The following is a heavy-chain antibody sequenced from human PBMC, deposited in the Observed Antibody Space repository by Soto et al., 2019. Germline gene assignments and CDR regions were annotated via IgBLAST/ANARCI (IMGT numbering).Heavy chain of an antibody. D-gene: IGHD6-13*01. Sequence: SAQQENGQGLEWMGAIIPIFGTANYAEKFQGRVTITAAESTSTAYMELRRLRSDDTAVYYCARVGLAEAGQRQGITLSDSWGNGTLVT. J-gene: IGHJ5*01. CDR2: IIPIFGTA. V-gene: IGHV1-69*01. CDR3: ARVGLAEAGQRQGITLSDS.